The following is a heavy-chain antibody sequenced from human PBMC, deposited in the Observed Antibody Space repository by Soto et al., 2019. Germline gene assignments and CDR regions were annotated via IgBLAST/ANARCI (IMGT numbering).Heavy chain of an antibody. CDR2: ISGSGGST. D-gene: IGHD3-10*01. J-gene: IGHJ4*02. V-gene: IGHV3-23*01. Sequence: EVQLLESGGGLVQPGGSLRLSCAASGFTFSNYAMSWVRQTPGKGLEWVSGISGSGGSTYYADSVKGQFTISRDNSKNPPYRKMNSLRAEDTAVYYCTMMNGSFDYWGQGSLVTVSS. CDR3: TMMNGSFDY. CDR1: GFTFSNYA.